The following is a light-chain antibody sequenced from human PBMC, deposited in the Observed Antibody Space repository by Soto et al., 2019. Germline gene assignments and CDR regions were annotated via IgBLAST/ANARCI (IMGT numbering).Light chain of an antibody. CDR1: QSVSSN. V-gene: IGKV3-15*01. Sequence: EIVMTQSPATLSVSPGERATLSCRASQSVSSNLAWYQKKPGQAPRLLIYGASNRATGIPARFSGSGSGTEFTLTISSLQSEDFAVYYCQQYNNWPYTFGQGTKLEIK. CDR3: QQYNNWPYT. CDR2: GAS. J-gene: IGKJ2*01.